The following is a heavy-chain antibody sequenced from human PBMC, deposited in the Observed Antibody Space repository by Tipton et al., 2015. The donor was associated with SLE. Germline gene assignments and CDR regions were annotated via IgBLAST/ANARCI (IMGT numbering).Heavy chain of an antibody. CDR1: GDSINGYY. J-gene: IGHJ2*01. CDR3: ARDLLGYYYGSGSYSRYFDL. D-gene: IGHD3-10*01. Sequence: TLSLTCTVSGDSINGYYWTWIRQPPGKGLEWVGYVYSSGFSDYNPSLRSRVTISLDTSKNQFSLRLSSATAADTAVYYCARDLLGYYYGSGSYSRYFDLWGRGTLVTVSS. CDR2: VYSSGFS. V-gene: IGHV4-59*01.